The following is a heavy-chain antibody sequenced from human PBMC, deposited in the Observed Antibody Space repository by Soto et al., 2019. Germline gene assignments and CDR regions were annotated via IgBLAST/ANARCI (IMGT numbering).Heavy chain of an antibody. CDR1: GFTFSSYE. V-gene: IGHV3-48*03. CDR3: ARELVAAAR. J-gene: IGHJ3*01. CDR2: ISSSGSTI. Sequence: WGSLRLSCAASGFTFSSYEMNWVRQAPGKGLEWVSYISSSGSTIYYADSVKGRFTISRDNAKNSLYLQMNSLRAEDTAVYYCARELVAAARWGQGGMVTVSS. D-gene: IGHD6-13*01.